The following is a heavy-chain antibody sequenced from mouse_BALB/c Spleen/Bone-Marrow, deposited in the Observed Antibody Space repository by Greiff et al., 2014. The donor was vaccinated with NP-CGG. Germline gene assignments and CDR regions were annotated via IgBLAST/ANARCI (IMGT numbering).Heavy chain of an antibody. Sequence: LVESGTSMKISCKASGYSITGYTMNWVKQSPGKNLEWIGLINPYNGGTSYNQKFKDKATLTVDKSSSTAYMELLSLTSEDSAVYYCARASAMDYWGQGTSVTVPS. CDR2: INPYNGGT. CDR3: ARASAMDY. V-gene: IGHV1-26*01. J-gene: IGHJ4*01. CDR1: GYSITGYT.